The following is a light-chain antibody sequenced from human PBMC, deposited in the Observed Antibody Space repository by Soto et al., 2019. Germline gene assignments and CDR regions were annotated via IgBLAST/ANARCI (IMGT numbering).Light chain of an antibody. V-gene: IGKV3-15*01. CDR2: DAS. CDR1: QSVRNN. J-gene: IGKJ1*01. Sequence: ILMTQSPATLSVSPGERATRSCRASQSVRNNVAWYQQKPGQRHRHLIYDASTRATAIPARFSGSGSVTEFTLTISGLQSEDFAVYYCQQYNNWPLWTFGQGTKVEIK. CDR3: QQYNNWPLWT.